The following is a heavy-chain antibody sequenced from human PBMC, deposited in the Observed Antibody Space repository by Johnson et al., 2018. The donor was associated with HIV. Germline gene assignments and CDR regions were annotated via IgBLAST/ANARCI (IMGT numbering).Heavy chain of an antibody. CDR3: YCTDHCGAGSESKGTFDA. V-gene: IGHV3-30*04. CDR1: GFTFSSYA. CDR2: LSYEGSNK. J-gene: IGHJ3*01. Sequence: QEQLVESGGGVVQPGRSLRLSCAASGFTFSSYAMHWVRQAPGKGLEGVAVLSYEGSNKYYADSLRGRFTISRDNSKNTLYLQMTSLRQADTAGYSCYCTDHCGAGSESKGTFDAWGQGTMVTVSS. D-gene: IGHD3-10*01.